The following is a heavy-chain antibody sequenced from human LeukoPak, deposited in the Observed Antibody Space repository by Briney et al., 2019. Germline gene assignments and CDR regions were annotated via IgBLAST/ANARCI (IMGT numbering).Heavy chain of an antibody. J-gene: IGHJ4*02. CDR1: GFTFSSYA. Sequence: GRSLRLSCAASGFTFSSYAMHWVRQAPGKGLEWVAVISYDGSNKYYADSVKGRFTISRDNSKNTLYLQMNSLRAEDTAVYYCASSGWPDYWGQGTLVTVSS. CDR2: ISYDGSNK. CDR3: ASSGWPDY. D-gene: IGHD6-19*01. V-gene: IGHV3-30-3*01.